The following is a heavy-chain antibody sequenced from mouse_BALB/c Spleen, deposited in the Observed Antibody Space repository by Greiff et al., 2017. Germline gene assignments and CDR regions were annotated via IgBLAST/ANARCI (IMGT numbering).Heavy chain of an antibody. D-gene: IGHD2-14*01. CDR1: GFAFSSYD. Sequence: EVKLMESGGGLVKPGGSLKLSCAASGFAFSSYDMSWVRQTPEKRLEWVAYISSGGGSTYYPDTVKGRFTISRDNAKNTLYMQMSSLKSEDTAMYYCARPRYWFAYWGQGTLVTVSA. V-gene: IGHV5-12-1*01. CDR2: ISSGGGST. CDR3: ARPRYWFAY. J-gene: IGHJ3*01.